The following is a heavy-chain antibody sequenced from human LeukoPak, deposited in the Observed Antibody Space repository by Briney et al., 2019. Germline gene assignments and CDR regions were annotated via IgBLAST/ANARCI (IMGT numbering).Heavy chain of an antibody. CDR3: ASSGYYYKYGAFDI. D-gene: IGHD3-22*01. Sequence: SETLSLTCTVSGGSVSRSPYYWGWIRQPPGKGLEWIGNIYYSGSTYYNPSLKSRVTISVDTSKNQFSLKLSSVTAADTAVYYCASSGYYYKYGAFDIWGQGTMVTVSS. CDR1: GGSVSRSPYY. V-gene: IGHV4-39*07. CDR2: IYYSGST. J-gene: IGHJ3*02.